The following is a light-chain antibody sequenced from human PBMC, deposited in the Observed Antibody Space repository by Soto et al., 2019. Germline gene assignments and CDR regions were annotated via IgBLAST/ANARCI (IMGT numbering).Light chain of an antibody. V-gene: IGKV1-5*03. CDR3: QHSNTYPWT. J-gene: IGKJ1*01. Sequence: DIQVTQSPSILSASVGDRVTITCRASQSISSWLAWYQQKPGKAPNLLIHKASHLESGVPSRFSGSGSGTEFTLTISSLQPGDFATYYCQHSNTYPWTFGQGTKVDIK. CDR2: KAS. CDR1: QSISSW.